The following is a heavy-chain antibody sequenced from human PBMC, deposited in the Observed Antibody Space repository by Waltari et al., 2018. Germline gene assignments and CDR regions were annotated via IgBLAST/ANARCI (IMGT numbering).Heavy chain of an antibody. CDR2: ISSSSSYI. CDR3: ARDGRGWYCGMDV. J-gene: IGHJ6*02. Sequence: EVQLVESGGGLVKPGGSLRLSCAASGFTFSSYSMTWALQAPGKGLEWVSSISSSSSYIYDADSVKGRFTISRDNAKNSLYLQMNSLREEDTAVYYCARDGRGWYCGMDVWGQGTTVTVSS. CDR1: GFTFSSYS. D-gene: IGHD6-19*01. V-gene: IGHV3-21*01.